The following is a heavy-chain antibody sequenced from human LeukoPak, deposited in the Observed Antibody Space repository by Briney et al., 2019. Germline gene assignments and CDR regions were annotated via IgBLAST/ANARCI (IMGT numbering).Heavy chain of an antibody. Sequence: ASVKVSCKASGYTFTGYYMHWVRQAPGQGLEWMGWINPNSGGTNYAQKFQGWVTMTRDTSISTAYMELRRLRSDDTAVYYCARARITMVRGVNNKYNWFDPWGQGTLVTVSS. J-gene: IGHJ5*02. CDR1: GYTFTGYY. V-gene: IGHV1-2*04. D-gene: IGHD3-10*01. CDR3: ARARITMVRGVNNKYNWFDP. CDR2: INPNSGGT.